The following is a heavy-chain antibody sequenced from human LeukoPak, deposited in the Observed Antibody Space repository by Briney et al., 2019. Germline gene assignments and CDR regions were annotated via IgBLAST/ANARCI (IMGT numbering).Heavy chain of an antibody. CDR2: IYPGDSDT. CDR1: GYSFTSYW. CDR3: ARLGQGYCSSTSCFRDGSYYFDY. D-gene: IGHD2-2*01. Sequence: GESLKISCKGSGYSFTSYWIGWVRQVPGKGLEWMGIIYPGDSDTRYSPSFQGQVTISADKSISTAYLQWSSLKASDTAMYYCARLGQGYCSSTSCFRDGSYYFDYWGQGTLVTVSS. V-gene: IGHV5-51*01. J-gene: IGHJ4*02.